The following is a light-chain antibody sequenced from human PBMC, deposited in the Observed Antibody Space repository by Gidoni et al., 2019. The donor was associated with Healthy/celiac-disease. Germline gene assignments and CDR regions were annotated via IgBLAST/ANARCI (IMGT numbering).Light chain of an antibody. J-gene: IGKJ1*01. CDR3: QQSYSSPQWT. V-gene: IGKV1-39*01. Sequence: DIQMTQSPSSLSASVGDRITITCRASQSITNFLNWYQQKPGKAPNLLIYAASSLQTGVPSRFSGSGSGTDFTLTISSLQPEDFATYYCQQSYSSPQWTFGQXTKVEIK. CDR2: AAS. CDR1: QSITNF.